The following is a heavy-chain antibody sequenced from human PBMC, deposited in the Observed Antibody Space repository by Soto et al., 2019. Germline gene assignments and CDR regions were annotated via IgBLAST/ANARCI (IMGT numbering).Heavy chain of an antibody. D-gene: IGHD3-16*01. CDR3: ARDKYTLPDYGMDV. J-gene: IGHJ6*02. CDR2: INPTSDST. CDR1: GYPLTSFY. Sequence: GXSVKGSCKASGYPLTSFYIHWVRQAPGQGLEWMGIINPTSDSTSYAQKFQGRVTMTRDTSTSTVYMELSSLRSEDTAVYYCARDKYTLPDYGMDVWGQGTPVTVSS. V-gene: IGHV1-46*01.